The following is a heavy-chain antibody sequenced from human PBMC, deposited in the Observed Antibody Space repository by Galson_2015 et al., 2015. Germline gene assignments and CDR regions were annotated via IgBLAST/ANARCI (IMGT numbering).Heavy chain of an antibody. CDR1: GFTFSNYG. CDR2: ISYDGNNQ. J-gene: IGHJ3*02. V-gene: IGHV3-30*03. CDR3: ARAFRRDYGAIDAFDI. Sequence: SLRLSCAVSGFTFSNYGMHWVRQAPGKGQEWVAVISYDGNNQYYADSVKGRFTISRDNSKNTLYLQMNGLRVDDTAIYYCARAFRRDYGAIDAFDIWGQGTIVTVSS. D-gene: IGHD4-17*01.